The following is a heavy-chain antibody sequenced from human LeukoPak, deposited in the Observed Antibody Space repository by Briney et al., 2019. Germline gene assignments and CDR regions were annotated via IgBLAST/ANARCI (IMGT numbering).Heavy chain of an antibody. CDR3: ARVYSDYGDY. V-gene: IGHV3-23*01. Sequence: GGSLRLSCAASGFTFRSYGMSWVRQAPGKGLEWVSAISGSGGSTYYADSVKGRFTISRDNSKNSLYLQMNSLRVEDTAVYFCARVYSDYGDYWGQGTLVTVSS. J-gene: IGHJ4*02. CDR1: GFTFRSYG. CDR2: ISGSGGST. D-gene: IGHD4-11*01.